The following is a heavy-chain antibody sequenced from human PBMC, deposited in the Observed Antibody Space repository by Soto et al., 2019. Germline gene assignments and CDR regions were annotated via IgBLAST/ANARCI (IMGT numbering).Heavy chain of an antibody. CDR2: INAGNGKI. D-gene: IGHD3-10*01. CDR3: ASVWFGETIFDY. V-gene: IGHV1-3*01. CDR1: GYTFTSYA. J-gene: IGHJ4*02. Sequence: RASVKVSCKASGYTFTSYAVHWVRQAPGQRLEWMGWINAGNGKIKYSQKFQGRVTITRDTSASTAYMELSSLRSEDTAVYYCASVWFGETIFDYWGQGTLVTVSS.